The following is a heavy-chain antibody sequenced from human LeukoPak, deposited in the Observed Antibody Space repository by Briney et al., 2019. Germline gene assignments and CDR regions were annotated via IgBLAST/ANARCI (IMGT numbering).Heavy chain of an antibody. CDR2: INAGNGNT. CDR3: ATVAYGLRGAFDI. V-gene: IGHV1-3*01. D-gene: IGHD5-12*01. Sequence: ASVKVSCKASGYTFTSYAMHWVRQAPGQRLEWMGWINAGNGNTKYSQKFQGRVTMTEDTSTDTAYMELSSLRSEDTAVYYCATVAYGLRGAFDIWGQGTMVTVSS. J-gene: IGHJ3*02. CDR1: GYTFTSYA.